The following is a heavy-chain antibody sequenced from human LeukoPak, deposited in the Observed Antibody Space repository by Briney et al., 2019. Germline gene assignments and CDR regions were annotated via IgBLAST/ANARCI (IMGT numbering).Heavy chain of an antibody. CDR1: GFTFSSYA. Sequence: SGGSLRLSCAASGFTFSSYAMHWVRQAPGKGLEWVAVISYDGSNKYYADSVKGRFTISRDNSKNTLYLQMNSLRAEDTAVYYCARTFMGATVFRDAFDIWGRGTMVTVSS. CDR3: ARTFMGATVFRDAFDI. D-gene: IGHD1-26*01. CDR2: ISYDGSNK. J-gene: IGHJ3*02. V-gene: IGHV3-30-3*01.